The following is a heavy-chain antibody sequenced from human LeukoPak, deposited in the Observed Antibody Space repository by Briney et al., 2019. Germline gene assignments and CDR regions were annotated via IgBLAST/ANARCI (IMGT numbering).Heavy chain of an antibody. CDR3: ARAPGGYDSSGYYPDAFDI. V-gene: IGHV4-59*01. CDR2: IYYSGST. CDR1: GGSISSYY. Sequence: SETLSLTCTVSGGSISSYYWSWIRQPPGKGLEWIGYIYYSGSTNYNPSLKSRVTISVDTSKNQFSLKLSSVTAADTAVYYCARAPGGYDSSGYYPDAFDIWGQGTMVTVSS. D-gene: IGHD3-22*01. J-gene: IGHJ3*02.